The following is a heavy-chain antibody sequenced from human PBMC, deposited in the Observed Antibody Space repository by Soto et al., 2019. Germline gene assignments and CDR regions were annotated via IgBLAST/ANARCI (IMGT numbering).Heavy chain of an antibody. V-gene: IGHV1-69*13. CDR3: ASDEYSRSSFDY. CDR1: GGTFSSYA. J-gene: IGHJ4*02. D-gene: IGHD6-6*01. Sequence: ASVKVSCKASGGTFSSYAISWVRQAPGQGLEWMGGIIPIFGTANYAQKFQGRVTITADESTSTAYMELSSLRSEDTAVYYCASDEYSRSSFDYWGQGTLVTVSS. CDR2: IIPIFGTA.